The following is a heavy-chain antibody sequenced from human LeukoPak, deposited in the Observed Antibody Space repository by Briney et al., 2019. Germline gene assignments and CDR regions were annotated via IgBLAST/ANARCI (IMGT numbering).Heavy chain of an antibody. CDR3: AKTSDFRTYYFDY. Sequence: PGRSLRLSCAASGFTFSSYAMSWVRQAPGKGLEWASAISGSGGSTYYADSVKGRFTISRDNSKNTLYLQMNSLRAEDTAVYYCAKTSDFRTYYFDYWGQGTLVTVSS. CDR1: GFTFSSYA. V-gene: IGHV3-23*01. J-gene: IGHJ4*02. D-gene: IGHD3-3*01. CDR2: ISGSGGST.